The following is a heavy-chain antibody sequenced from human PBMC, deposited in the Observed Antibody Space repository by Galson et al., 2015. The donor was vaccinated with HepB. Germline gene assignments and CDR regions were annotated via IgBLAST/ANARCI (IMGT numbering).Heavy chain of an antibody. CDR1: GFRFRSDG. V-gene: IGHV3-30*18. D-gene: IGHD3-10*01. CDR3: AKGGRSYLSDDVFYPGFDD. J-gene: IGHJ4*02. CDR2: ISYDGGKE. Sequence: SLRLSCAASGFRFRSDGMHWVRQAPGKGLEWVAGISYDGGKEHYADSVKGRFTISRDNSKDTLYLLMNGLRAEDTAVYFCAKGGRSYLSDDVFYPGFDDWGQGTLVTVSS.